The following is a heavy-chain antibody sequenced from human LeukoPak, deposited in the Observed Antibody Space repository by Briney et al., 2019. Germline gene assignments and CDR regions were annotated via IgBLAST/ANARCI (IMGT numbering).Heavy chain of an antibody. CDR1: GYTFTGYY. D-gene: IGHD6-19*01. V-gene: IGHV1-2*06. J-gene: IGHJ5*02. Sequence: GASVKVSCKASGYTFTGYYMHWVRQAPGQGLERMGRINPNSGGTNYAQKSQGRVTMTRDTSISTAYMELSRLRSDDTAVYYCARTSINPQWLASTNWFDPWGQGTLVTVSS. CDR2: INPNSGGT. CDR3: ARTSINPQWLASTNWFDP.